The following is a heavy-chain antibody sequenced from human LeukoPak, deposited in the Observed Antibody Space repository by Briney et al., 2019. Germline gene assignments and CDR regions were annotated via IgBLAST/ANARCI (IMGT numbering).Heavy chain of an antibody. CDR2: INPSGGST. J-gene: IGHJ4*01. Sequence: ASVKVSCEASGYTFTSYYMHWVRRAPGQGLEWMGIINPSGGSTSYAQKFQGRVTMTRDTSTSTVYMELSSLRSEDTAVYYCARSGGSGSYYILFDYWGQGTLVTVSS. V-gene: IGHV1-46*01. CDR3: ARSGGSGSYYILFDY. CDR1: GYTFTSYY. D-gene: IGHD3-10*01.